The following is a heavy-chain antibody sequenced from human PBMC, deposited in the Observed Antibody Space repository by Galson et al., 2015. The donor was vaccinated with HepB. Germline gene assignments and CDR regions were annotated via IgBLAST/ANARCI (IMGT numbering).Heavy chain of an antibody. V-gene: IGHV4-31*03. Sequence: TLSLTCTVSGGSISSGNYYWTWIRQHPGKGLEWIGYIYRTGSTYYNPSLRSRVTISADTSNNQFSLKLSSVIAADTAVYYCARDRGVYNSGLLRWYAFDIWGQGTMVTVSS. CDR3: ARDRGVYNSGLLRWYAFDI. CDR2: IYRTGST. CDR1: GGSISSGNYY. J-gene: IGHJ3*02. D-gene: IGHD5-18*01.